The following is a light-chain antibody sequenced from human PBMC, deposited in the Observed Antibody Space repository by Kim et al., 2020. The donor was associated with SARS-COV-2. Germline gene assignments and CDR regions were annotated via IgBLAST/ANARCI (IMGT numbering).Light chain of an antibody. CDR2: DTS. CDR1: QDVSVF. J-gene: IGKJ5*01. V-gene: IGKV3D-11*01. Sequence: EVVLTQSPATLSLTPGERATLSCRASQDVSVFLDWYQQKPGQAPRLLIYDTSDRATGIPARFSGSGSGTDFTLTISSLEPEDFGVYYCQQRASWPITFGQGTRLEIK. CDR3: QQRASWPIT.